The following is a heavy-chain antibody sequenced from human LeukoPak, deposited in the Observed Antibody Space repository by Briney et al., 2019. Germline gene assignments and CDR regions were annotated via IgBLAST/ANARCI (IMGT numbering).Heavy chain of an antibody. CDR1: GGSVSSGSYY. V-gene: IGHV4-61*01. CDR3: ARDVVPVVFSGGMDV. CDR2: IYYSGST. D-gene: IGHD2-8*02. Sequence: PSETLSLTCTVSGGSVSSGSYYWSWIRQPPGKGLEWLRYIYYSGSTNYNPSLKSRVTISVDTSKNQFSLKLSSVTAADTAVYYCARDVVPVVFSGGMDVWGQGTTVTVSS. J-gene: IGHJ6*02.